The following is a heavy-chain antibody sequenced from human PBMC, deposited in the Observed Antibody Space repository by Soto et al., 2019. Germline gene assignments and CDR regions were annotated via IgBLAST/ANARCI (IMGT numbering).Heavy chain of an antibody. V-gene: IGHV1-3*05. D-gene: IGHD1-7*01. CDR3: ASKHLGTTPYGMAV. J-gene: IGHJ6*02. CDR1: GYTFTSYA. CDR2: INAGNGNT. Sequence: QVQLVQSGAEEKKPGASVKVSCKASGYTFTSYAMHWVRQAPGQRLEWMGWINAGNGNTKYSQKFQSRVTITRDTSASTAYMELSSLRSEDTAVYYCASKHLGTTPYGMAVWGQGTTVTVSS.